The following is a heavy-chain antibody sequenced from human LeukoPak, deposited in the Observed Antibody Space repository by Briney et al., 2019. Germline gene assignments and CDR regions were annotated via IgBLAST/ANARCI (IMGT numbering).Heavy chain of an antibody. CDR1: GFTVSSYS. V-gene: IGHV3-23*01. Sequence: GGSLRLSCAASGFTVSSYSMNWVRQAPGKGLEWVSAISGGGGSTYYADSVKGRFTISRDNSKNTLYLQMNSLRAEDTAVYYCAKDALWDRWLPNDYWGQATLVTVSS. CDR3: AKDALWDRWLPNDY. CDR2: ISGGGGST. D-gene: IGHD5-24*01. J-gene: IGHJ4*02.